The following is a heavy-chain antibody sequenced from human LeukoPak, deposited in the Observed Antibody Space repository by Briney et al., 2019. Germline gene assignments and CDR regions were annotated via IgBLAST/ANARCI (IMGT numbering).Heavy chain of an antibody. V-gene: IGHV3-7*01. J-gene: IGHJ4*02. Sequence: GGSLRLSCAASGFIFSSYWMSWVRQAPGKGLEWVANIKQDGSEKYYVDSVKGRFTISRDNAKNSLYLQMNSLRAEDTAVYYCARALPAAYGEYYFDYWGQGTLVTVSS. D-gene: IGHD2-2*01. CDR3: ARALPAAYGEYYFDY. CDR1: GFIFSSYW. CDR2: IKQDGSEK.